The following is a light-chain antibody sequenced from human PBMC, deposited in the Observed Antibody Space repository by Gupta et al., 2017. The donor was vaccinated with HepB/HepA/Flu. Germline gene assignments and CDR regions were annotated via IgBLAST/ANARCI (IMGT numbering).Light chain of an antibody. CDR1: RSDIGSYSL. Sequence: QSVLTQPASMSGSPGPSITISCTGTRSDIGSYSLVSWFQQHPGQAPKLIIYAVTKRPSGISHRFSASKSGSTASLTISALQTEDAAHYFCCSFAGSGTVVFGGGTQLTVL. V-gene: IGLV2-23*02. J-gene: IGLJ3*02. CDR3: CSFAGSGTVV. CDR2: AVT.